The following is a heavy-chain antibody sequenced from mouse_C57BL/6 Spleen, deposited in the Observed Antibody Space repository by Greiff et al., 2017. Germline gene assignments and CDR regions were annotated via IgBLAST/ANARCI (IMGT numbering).Heavy chain of an antibody. V-gene: IGHV1-80*01. Sequence: QVQLKESGAELVKPGASVKISCKASGYAFSSYWMNWVKQRPGKGLEWIGQIYPGDGDTNYNGKFKGKATLTADKSSSTAYMQLSSLTSEDSAVYYCAGYPYCGSGPFYAMDYWGKGTSVTVSS. CDR3: AGYPYCGSGPFYAMDY. D-gene: IGHD1-1*01. CDR2: IYPGDGDT. J-gene: IGHJ4*01. CDR1: GYAFSSYW.